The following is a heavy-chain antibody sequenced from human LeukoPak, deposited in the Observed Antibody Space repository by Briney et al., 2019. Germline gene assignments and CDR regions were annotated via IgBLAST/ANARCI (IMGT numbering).Heavy chain of an antibody. D-gene: IGHD6-19*01. J-gene: IGHJ3*02. CDR1: GGTFSSYA. Sequence: ASVKVSCKASGGTFSSYAISWVRQAPGQGLEWMGRIIPILGIANYAHKFQGRVTITADKSTSTAYMELSSLRSEDTAVYYCARAGAVAGTYDAFDIWGQGTMVTVSS. CDR2: IIPILGIA. V-gene: IGHV1-69*04. CDR3: ARAGAVAGTYDAFDI.